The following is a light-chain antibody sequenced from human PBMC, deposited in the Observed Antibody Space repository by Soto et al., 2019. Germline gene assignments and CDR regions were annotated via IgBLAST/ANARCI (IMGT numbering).Light chain of an antibody. CDR2: DAS. V-gene: IGKV1-33*01. Sequence: DIQMTQSPSSLSASVGDRVTITCQASQDISNFLNWYQQKPGKAPKLLIYDASNLETGVPSRFSGSVSGTDFSFTSSSLQPEDIATYFCQQYENLPSFGPGTKVDIK. CDR3: QQYENLPS. J-gene: IGKJ3*01. CDR1: QDISNF.